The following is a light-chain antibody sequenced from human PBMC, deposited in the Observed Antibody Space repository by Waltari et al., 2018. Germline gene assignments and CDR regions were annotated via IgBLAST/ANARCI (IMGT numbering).Light chain of an antibody. J-gene: IGKJ1*01. CDR3: QQYNNYPWT. CDR1: RNVKSW. V-gene: IGKV1-5*03. CDR2: EAS. Sequence: DIQMTQSPSTLSASIGDRVTIICRASRNVKSWLAWYQQKPGKAPKRLIYEASGLQSGVPSRFSGSGSGTEFTLTISGLQPDDFASYYCQQYNNYPWTFGQGTKVEIK.